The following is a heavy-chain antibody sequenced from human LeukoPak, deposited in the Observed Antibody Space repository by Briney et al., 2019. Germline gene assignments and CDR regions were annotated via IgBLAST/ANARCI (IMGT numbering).Heavy chain of an antibody. Sequence: GGSLRLSCAASGFTFSSYAMHWVRPAPGKGLEWVAVISYDGSNKYYADSVKGRFTISRDNSKNTLYLQMNSLRAEDTAVYYCARDGRGYSYGFNRAFDYWGQGTLVTVSS. CDR2: ISYDGSNK. D-gene: IGHD5-18*01. CDR1: GFTFSSYA. J-gene: IGHJ4*02. V-gene: IGHV3-30*04. CDR3: ARDGRGYSYGFNRAFDY.